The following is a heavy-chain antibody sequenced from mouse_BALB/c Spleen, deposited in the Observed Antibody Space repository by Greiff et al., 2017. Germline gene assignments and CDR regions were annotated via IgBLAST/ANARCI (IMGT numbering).Heavy chain of an antibody. CDR2: ISYSGST. Sequence: EVQLQQSGPGLVKPSQSLSLTCTVTGYSITSDYAWNWIRQFPGNKLEWMGYISYSGSTSYNPSLKSRISITRDTSKNQFFLQLNSVTTEDTATYYCARNDYYDYDGAMDYWGQGTSVTVSA. CDR1: GYSITSDYA. CDR3: ARNDYYDYDGAMDY. J-gene: IGHJ4*01. D-gene: IGHD2-4*01. V-gene: IGHV3-2*02.